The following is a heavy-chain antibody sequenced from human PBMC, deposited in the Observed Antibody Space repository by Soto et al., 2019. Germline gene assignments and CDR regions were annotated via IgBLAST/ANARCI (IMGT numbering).Heavy chain of an antibody. D-gene: IGHD3-10*01. CDR3: ARDSGRPYYYMDV. V-gene: IGHV4-59*01. Sequence: SETLSLTCTVSGGSISSYYWSWIRQPPGKGLEWIGYIYYSGSTNYNPSLKSRVTISVDTSKNQFSLKLSSVTAADTAVYYCARDSGRPYYYMDVWGKGTTVTVSS. J-gene: IGHJ6*03. CDR2: IYYSGST. CDR1: GGSISSYY.